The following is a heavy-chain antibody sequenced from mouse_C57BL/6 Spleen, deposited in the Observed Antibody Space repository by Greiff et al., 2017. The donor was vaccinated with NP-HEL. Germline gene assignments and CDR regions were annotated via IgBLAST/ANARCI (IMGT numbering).Heavy chain of an antibody. CDR1: GYTFTSYW. CDR3: AREGNWDEAWFAY. J-gene: IGHJ3*01. CDR2: IHPNSGST. D-gene: IGHD4-1*01. Sequence: QVQLQQPGAELVKPGASVKLSCKASGYTFTSYWMHWVKQRPGQGLEWIGMIHPNSGSTNYNEKFKSKATLTVDKSSSTAYMQLSSLTSEDSAVYYCAREGNWDEAWFAYWGQGTLVTVSA. V-gene: IGHV1-64*01.